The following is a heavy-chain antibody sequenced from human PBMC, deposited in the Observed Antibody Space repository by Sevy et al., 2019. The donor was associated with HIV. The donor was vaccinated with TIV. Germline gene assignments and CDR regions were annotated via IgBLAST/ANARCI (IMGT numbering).Heavy chain of an antibody. CDR1: GGSFSGYY. J-gene: IGHJ5*02. CDR3: AGGSNWNYVFWFDP. V-gene: IGHV4-34*01. CDR2: INHSGST. Sequence: SETLSLTCAVYGGSFSGYYWSWIRQPPGKGLEWIGEINHSGSTNYNPSPKSRVTISVETYKNQFSLKLSSVTAADKAVYYCAGGSNWNYVFWFDPWGQGTLVTVSS. D-gene: IGHD1-7*01.